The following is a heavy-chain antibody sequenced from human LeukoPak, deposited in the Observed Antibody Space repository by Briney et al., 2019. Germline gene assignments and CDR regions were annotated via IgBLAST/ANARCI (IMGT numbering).Heavy chain of an antibody. J-gene: IGHJ5*02. Sequence: SVTVSCTASGGTFSSYAISWVRQAPGQGLEWMGRIIPIFGIANYAQKFQGRVTITADKSTSTAYMELSSLRSEDTAVYYCARRRGGRGSSSFWFDPWGQGTLVTVSS. V-gene: IGHV1-69*04. CDR3: ARRRGGRGSSSFWFDP. CDR1: GGTFSSYA. CDR2: IIPIFGIA. D-gene: IGHD6-6*01.